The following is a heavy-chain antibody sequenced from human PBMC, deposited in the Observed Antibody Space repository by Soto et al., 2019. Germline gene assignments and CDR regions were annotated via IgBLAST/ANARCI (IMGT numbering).Heavy chain of an antibody. J-gene: IGHJ6*02. Sequence: QVQLVQSGAEVKKPGSSVKVSCKASGGTFSSYAISWVRQAPGQGLEWMGGIIPIFGTANYAQKFQGRVTITADESTSTYYMELSSLRSEDTAVYYCARVSCSGGSCYSAVRHYDYYGMDVWGQGTTVTVSS. CDR2: IIPIFGTA. CDR1: GGTFSSYA. D-gene: IGHD2-15*01. V-gene: IGHV1-69*01. CDR3: ARVSCSGGSCYSAVRHYDYYGMDV.